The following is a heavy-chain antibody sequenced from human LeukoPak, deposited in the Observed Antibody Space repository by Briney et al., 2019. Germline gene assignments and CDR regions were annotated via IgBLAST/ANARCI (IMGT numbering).Heavy chain of an antibody. V-gene: IGHV1-2*02. CDR1: GYTFTGYY. CDR2: INPNSGGT. Sequence: GASVKVSCKASGYTFTGYYIHWVRQAPGQGLEWMGWINPNSGGTNSAQQFQGRVTLTRDTSISTAYMELSRLRSDDTAVYYCARAWDGYCSGGSCYSFAFDIWGQGTMVTVSS. J-gene: IGHJ3*02. D-gene: IGHD2-15*01. CDR3: ARAWDGYCSGGSCYSFAFDI.